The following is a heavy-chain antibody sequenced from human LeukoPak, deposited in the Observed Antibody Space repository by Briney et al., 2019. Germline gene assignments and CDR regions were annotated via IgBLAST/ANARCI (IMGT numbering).Heavy chain of an antibody. CDR2: ISYDGSNK. CDR1: GFTFSSYA. CDR3: ATLTDYFDY. V-gene: IGHV3-30*01. Sequence: GRSLRLSCAASGFTFSSYAMHWVRQAPGKALEWVAVISYDGSNKYYADSVKGRFTISRDNSKNTLYLQMNSLRSEDTAVYYCATLTDYFDYWGQGTLVTVSS. J-gene: IGHJ4*02.